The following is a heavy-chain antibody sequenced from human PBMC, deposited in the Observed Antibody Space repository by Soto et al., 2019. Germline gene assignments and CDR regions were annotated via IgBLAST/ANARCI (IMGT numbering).Heavy chain of an antibody. Sequence: QITLKESGPSLMKPTQTLTLTCTFSGFSISTTGMVVSWLRQPPGKALEWLALIYWNDDKRYSPSLKSRLTITKDTSKNQVVLTMTNMDPIDTATYYCAHRPTDTSVDYWGQGTLVTVSS. V-gene: IGHV2-5*01. J-gene: IGHJ4*02. CDR1: GFSISTTGMV. D-gene: IGHD5-18*01. CDR2: IYWNDDK. CDR3: AHRPTDTSVDY.